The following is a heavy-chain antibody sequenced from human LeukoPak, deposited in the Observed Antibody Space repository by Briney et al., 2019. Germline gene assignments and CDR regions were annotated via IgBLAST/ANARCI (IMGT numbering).Heavy chain of an antibody. CDR3: ARSAYSSSRHPPHHFDY. V-gene: IGHV4-59*01. CDR2: IYYSGST. J-gene: IGHJ4*02. Sequence: SETLSLTCTVSGGSISSYYWSWIRQPPGKGLEWIGYIYYSGSTNYNPSLKSRVTISVDTSKNQFSLKLSSVTAADTAVYYCARSAYSSSRHPPHHFDYWGQGTLVTVSS. D-gene: IGHD6-13*01. CDR1: GGSISSYY.